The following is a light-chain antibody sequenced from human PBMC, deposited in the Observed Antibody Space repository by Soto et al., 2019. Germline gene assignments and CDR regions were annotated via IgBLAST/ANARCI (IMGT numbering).Light chain of an antibody. V-gene: IGKV1-5*03. J-gene: IGKJ1*01. Sequence: DIQMTQSPSTLSASVGDRVTIACRASQSISNYWAWYQQKPGKAPKLLIYKASSLESGVPSRFSGSGSGTEFTLTISSLQPDDFATYYCQQYNSYSWTFGQGTKVEIK. CDR1: QSISNY. CDR2: KAS. CDR3: QQYNSYSWT.